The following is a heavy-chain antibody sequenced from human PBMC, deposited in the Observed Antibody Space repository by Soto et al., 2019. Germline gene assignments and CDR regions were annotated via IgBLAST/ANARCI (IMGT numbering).Heavy chain of an antibody. V-gene: IGHV4-39*01. J-gene: IGHJ6*03. CDR3: ARLCELRDESMIYYYYLDV. Sequence: QVQMQESGPGLVKSSQTLSLTCTVSNASLSTSRYYWTWVRQSPGRGPEWIGSVFYSGNTYFKPSLRSRLTISVDRSNNQFSLRLTSVTAADTAIYYCARLCELRDESMIYYYYLDVWGKGTTVTVSS. CDR1: NASLSTSRYY. D-gene: IGHD1-26*01. CDR2: VFYSGNT.